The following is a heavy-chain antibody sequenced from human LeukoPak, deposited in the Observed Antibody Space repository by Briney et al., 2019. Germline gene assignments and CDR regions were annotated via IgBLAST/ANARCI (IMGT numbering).Heavy chain of an antibody. J-gene: IGHJ5*02. V-gene: IGHV4-39*07. D-gene: IGHD3-10*01. CDR3: ARVEYYYGSGSYWSGIDP. Sequence: PSETLSLTCTVSGGSISSSSYYWGWIRQPPGKGLEWIGSIYHSGSTYYNPSLKSRVTISVDTSKNQFSLKLSSVTAADTAVYYCARVEYYYGSGSYWSGIDPWGQGTLVTVSS. CDR2: IYHSGST. CDR1: GGSISSSSYY.